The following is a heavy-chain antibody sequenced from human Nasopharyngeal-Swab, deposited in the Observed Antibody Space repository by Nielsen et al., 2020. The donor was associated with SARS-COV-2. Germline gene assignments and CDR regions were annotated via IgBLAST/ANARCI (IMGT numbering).Heavy chain of an antibody. CDR2: INAGGDST. Sequence: ASVKVSCKASGYTFTNYSMHWVRQAPGQGLEWMGIINAGGDSTSYAQKFQGRVTMTRDTSTSTVYLELSSLSSEDTAVYYCARDKAMIVAIVTTHPYGMDVWGQGTTVTVSS. CDR3: ARDKAMIVAIVTTHPYGMDV. J-gene: IGHJ6*02. CDR1: GYTFTNYS. D-gene: IGHD3-22*01. V-gene: IGHV1-46*01.